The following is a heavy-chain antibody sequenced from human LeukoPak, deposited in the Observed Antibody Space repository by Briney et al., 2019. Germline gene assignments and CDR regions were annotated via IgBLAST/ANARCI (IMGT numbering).Heavy chain of an antibody. CDR2: INPRSGGT. CDR1: GYTFSAHY. Sequence: ASVKVSCKASGYTFSAHYIHWVRQAPGQGLEWMGWINPRSGGTNYAQKFQGRVTMTRDTSISTAYMELNRLRSGDTAIYYCARNVFGLSVTTSGSGWGQGTLVTVSS. D-gene: IGHD1-26*01. CDR3: ARNVFGLSVTTSGSG. J-gene: IGHJ4*02. V-gene: IGHV1-2*02.